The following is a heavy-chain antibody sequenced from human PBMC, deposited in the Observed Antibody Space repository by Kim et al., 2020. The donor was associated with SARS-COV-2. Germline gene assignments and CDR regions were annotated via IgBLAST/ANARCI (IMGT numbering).Heavy chain of an antibody. CDR3: ANLIGPTRSDP. Sequence: GGSLRLSCAASGLTFSSFAMTWVRQAPGKGLKWVSSISGSGDATYYADSAKGRFIISRDNTKNTLYLQPNSLRVEDTAVYYCANLIGPTRSDPWGQGTLV. CDR1: GLTFSSFA. J-gene: IGHJ5*02. D-gene: IGHD2-15*01. CDR2: ISGSGDAT. V-gene: IGHV3-23*01.